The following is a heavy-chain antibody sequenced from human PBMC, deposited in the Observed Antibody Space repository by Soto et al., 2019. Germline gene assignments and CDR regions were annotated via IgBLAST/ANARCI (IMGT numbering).Heavy chain of an antibody. Sequence: ASVKVSCKASGYTFTSYCISWVRQAPGQGLEWMGWISTAHSDIGYAQKFQGRVTMTTDTSTSTAFMEMRSLTSDDTAVYYCARDLAYIREYWGQGTQVTVSS. CDR3: ARDLAYIREY. CDR2: ISTAHSDI. D-gene: IGHD3-10*01. J-gene: IGHJ4*02. CDR1: GYTFTSYC. V-gene: IGHV1-18*01.